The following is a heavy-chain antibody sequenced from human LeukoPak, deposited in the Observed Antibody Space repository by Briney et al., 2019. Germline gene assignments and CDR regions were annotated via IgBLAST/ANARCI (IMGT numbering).Heavy chain of an antibody. Sequence: PSETLSLTCTVSGGSISSYYWSWIRQPPGKGLEWIGYIYYSGSTNDNPSLKSRVTISVDTSKNQFSLKLSSVTAADTAVYYCARVPVTDYVWGSSLGAFDIWGQGTMVTVSS. V-gene: IGHV4-59*01. CDR3: ARVPVTDYVWGSSLGAFDI. J-gene: IGHJ3*02. CDR1: GGSISSYY. D-gene: IGHD3-16*01. CDR2: IYYSGST.